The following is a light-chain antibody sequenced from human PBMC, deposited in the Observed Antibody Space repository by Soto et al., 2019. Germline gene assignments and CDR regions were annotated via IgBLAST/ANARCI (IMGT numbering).Light chain of an antibody. CDR1: SSDVGGYNY. Sequence: QSVLTQPASVSGSPGQSITISCTGTSSDVGGYNYVSWYQQHPGKAPKLMIYDVSNRPSGVSNRFSGSKSGNTASLTISGLQAEDEADYDGSYYTSSSTLADVVFGGGTKLTVL. CDR2: DVS. J-gene: IGLJ2*01. V-gene: IGLV2-14*01. CDR3: SYYTSSSTLADVV.